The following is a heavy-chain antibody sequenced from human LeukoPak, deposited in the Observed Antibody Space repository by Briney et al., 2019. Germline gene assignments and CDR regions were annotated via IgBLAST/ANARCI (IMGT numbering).Heavy chain of an antibody. J-gene: IGHJ4*02. V-gene: IGHV1-2*02. CDR3: AKTTLGEQRGGYLDY. CDR2: INPNSGGT. Sequence: ASVKVSCKASGYTFTGYYLHWVRQAPGQGLEWMGWINPNSGGTNYAQKFQGRVTMTRDTSISTAYMELNRLRSDDTAVYYCAKTTLGEQRGGYLDYWGQGTLVTVSS. CDR1: GYTFTGYY. D-gene: IGHD3-16*01.